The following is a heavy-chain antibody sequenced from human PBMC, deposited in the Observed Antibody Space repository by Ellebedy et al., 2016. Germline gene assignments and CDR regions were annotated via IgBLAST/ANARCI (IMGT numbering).Heavy chain of an antibody. CDR2: IYYSGST. D-gene: IGHD1-7*01. Sequence: SETLSLXXTVSGGSISSSGYYWSWIRQHPGKGLEWIGYIYYSGSTYYNPSLKSRVTISVDTSKNQFSLKLSSVTAADTAVYYCARSKKGNFSRLDYWGQGTLVTVSS. CDR3: ARSKKGNFSRLDY. CDR1: GGSISSSGYY. J-gene: IGHJ4*02. V-gene: IGHV4-31*03.